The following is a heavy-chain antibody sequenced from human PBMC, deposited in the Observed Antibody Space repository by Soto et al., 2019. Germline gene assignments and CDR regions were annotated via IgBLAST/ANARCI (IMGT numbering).Heavy chain of an antibody. CDR3: ARDFSGEDSYRGNGSI. J-gene: IGHJ3*02. CDR2: IYYSGST. Sequence: SETLSLTCTFSGGSISSGGYYWSWIRQHPGKGLEWIGYIYYSGSTYYNPSLKSRVTISVDTSKNQFSLKLSSVTAADTAVYYCARDFSGEDSYRGNGSIWGQGTMVTVSS. V-gene: IGHV4-31*03. D-gene: IGHD5-18*01. CDR1: GGSISSGGYY.